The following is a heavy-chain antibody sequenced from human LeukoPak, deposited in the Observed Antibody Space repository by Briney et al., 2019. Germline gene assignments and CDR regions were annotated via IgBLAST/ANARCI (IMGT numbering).Heavy chain of an antibody. V-gene: IGHV7-4-1*02. Sequence: GASVKVSCKASGYTFTSYAMNWVRQAPGQGLEWMGWINTNTGNPTYAQGFTGRFVFSLDTSVSTAYLQISSLKAEDTAVYYCARDLPSRYCSSTSCYVVGGHYGMDVWGRGTTVTVSS. D-gene: IGHD2-2*01. J-gene: IGHJ6*02. CDR2: INTNTGNP. CDR1: GYTFTSYA. CDR3: ARDLPSRYCSSTSCYVVGGHYGMDV.